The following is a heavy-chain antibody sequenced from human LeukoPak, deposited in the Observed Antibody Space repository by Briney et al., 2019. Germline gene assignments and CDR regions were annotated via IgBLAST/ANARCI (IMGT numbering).Heavy chain of an antibody. J-gene: IGHJ4*02. CDR3: ARDKEQLVSDY. CDR2: IYSGGST. Sequence: GRSLRLSCAASGFTVSSNYMSWVRQAPGKGLEWVSVIYSGGSTYYADCVKGRFTISRDNSKNTLYLQMNSLRAEDTAVYYCARDKEQLVSDYWGQGTLVTVSS. CDR1: GFTVSSNY. D-gene: IGHD6-13*01. V-gene: IGHV3-66*01.